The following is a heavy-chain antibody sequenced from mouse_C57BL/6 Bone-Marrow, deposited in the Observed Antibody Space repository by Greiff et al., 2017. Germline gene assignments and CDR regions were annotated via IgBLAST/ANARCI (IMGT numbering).Heavy chain of an antibody. CDR3: SEDATVYCGACAYEGYYFDD. CDR2: GQGLEWIG. CDR1: YTFS. D-gene: IGHD1-1*01. Sequence: VQLQQSGPELARPWASVKISCPAFYTFSRGVHFAIRDTHYWMQWVKQRPGQGLEWIGAIYPGNGVTSYNQKFKGKATLTADNSSSTAYMQLSTLTSEDATVYCGACAYEGYYFDDWGQGTTLTVSS. V-gene: IGHV1-87*01. J-gene: IGHJ2*01.